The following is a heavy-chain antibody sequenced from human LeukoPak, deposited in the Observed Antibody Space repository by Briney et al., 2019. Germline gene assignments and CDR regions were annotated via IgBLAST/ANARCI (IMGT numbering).Heavy chain of an antibody. CDR1: GYTFTGYY. D-gene: IGHD1-14*01. J-gene: IGHJ4*01. CDR2: INPNSGGT. V-gene: IGHV1-2*06. Sequence: ASVKVSCKASGYTFTGYYMHWVRQAPGQGLEWMGRINPNSGGTNYAQKFQGRVTMTRDASMSTAYMELSRLRSDDTAVYYCARDHPAYGRTTDFDYWGQETLVTVSS. CDR3: ARDHPAYGRTTDFDY.